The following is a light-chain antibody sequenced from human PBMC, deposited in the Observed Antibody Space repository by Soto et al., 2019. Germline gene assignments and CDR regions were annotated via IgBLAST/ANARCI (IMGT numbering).Light chain of an antibody. CDR3: HQFGSSIPHT. Sequence: EIVMTQSPGTLSLSPGERATISCRASQVIGSRYLAWYHQKSGQAPRLLIYGASSRATAIPDRFSGSGSGTDFTLTISRLEPEDFGVYYCHQFGSSIPHTFGQGTKLEIK. CDR2: GAS. CDR1: QVIGSRY. J-gene: IGKJ2*01. V-gene: IGKV3-20*01.